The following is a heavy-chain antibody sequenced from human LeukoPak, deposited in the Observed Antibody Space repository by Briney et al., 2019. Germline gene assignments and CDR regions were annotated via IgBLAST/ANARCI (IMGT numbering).Heavy chain of an antibody. CDR1: GFTFSSYE. CDR3: ARVLKAARRAFDI. CDR2: ISSSGSTI. Sequence: GGSLRLSCAASGFTFSSYEMNWVRQAPGKGLEWVSYISSSGSTIYYADSVKGRFTISRDNAKNSLYLQMNSLRAEDTAVYYCARVLKAARRAFDIWGQGTMVTVSS. V-gene: IGHV3-48*03. D-gene: IGHD6-6*01. J-gene: IGHJ3*02.